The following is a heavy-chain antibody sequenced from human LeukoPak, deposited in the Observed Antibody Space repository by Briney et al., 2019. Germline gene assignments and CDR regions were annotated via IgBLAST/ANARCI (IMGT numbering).Heavy chain of an antibody. CDR3: AREETSSGWYGGFDY. J-gene: IGHJ4*02. V-gene: IGHV3-48*01. D-gene: IGHD6-19*01. CDR1: GFTFSTYS. CDR2: ISSSRSTI. Sequence: GGSLRLSCAASGFTFSTYSMNWVRQAPGKGLEWVSYISSSRSTIYYADSVKGRFTISRDNAKNSLYLQMNSLRAEDTAVYYCAREETSSGWYGGFDYWGQGTLVTVSS.